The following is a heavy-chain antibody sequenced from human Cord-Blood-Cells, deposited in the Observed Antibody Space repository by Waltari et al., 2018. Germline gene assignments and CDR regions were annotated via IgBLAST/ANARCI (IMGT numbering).Heavy chain of an antibody. CDR1: GFSLRTSGVG. J-gene: IGHJ3*02. D-gene: IGHD3-3*01. Sequence: QITLKESGPTLVKPKQNLTLTCTFSGFSLRTSGVGVGWISQPPGKALGGIALIYWTYDKRYSQYXXXXXXXXXXXXXXXXXXXXXNMDPVDTATYYCAHSLGGYDFWSGYYDAFDIWGQGTMVTVSS. V-gene: IGHV2-5*01. CDR2: IYWTYDK. CDR3: AHSLGGYDFWSGYYDAFDI.